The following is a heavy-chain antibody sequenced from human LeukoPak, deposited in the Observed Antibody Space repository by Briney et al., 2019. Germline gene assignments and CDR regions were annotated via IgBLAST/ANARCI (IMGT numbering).Heavy chain of an antibody. D-gene: IGHD6-19*01. CDR1: GFTFSSYG. J-gene: IGHJ5*02. Sequence: GGSLRLSCAASGFTFSSYGMHWVRQAPGKGLEWVAFIRYDGSNKYYADSVKGRFTISRDSSKNTLYLQMNSLRDEDTAVYYCVRGGGSGWYWFDPWGQGTQVTVSS. CDR2: IRYDGSNK. CDR3: VRGGGSGWYWFDP. V-gene: IGHV3-30*02.